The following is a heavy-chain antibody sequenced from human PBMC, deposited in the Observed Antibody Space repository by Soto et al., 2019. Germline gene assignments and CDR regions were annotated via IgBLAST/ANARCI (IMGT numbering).Heavy chain of an antibody. V-gene: IGHV6-1*01. D-gene: IGHD5-18*01. CDR3: VRTAXXXXHLI. CDR2: TYYRSKWYN. J-gene: IGHJ3*02. CDR1: GDSVSSSSAT. Sequence: SQTLSLTCAISGDSVSSSSATWNWLRQSPSRGLEWLGRTYYRSKWYNDYAVSVRSRITINPDTSKNQFSLHMNSMTPEDTAVXXXVRTAXXXXHLIXGQXTMVTVSS.